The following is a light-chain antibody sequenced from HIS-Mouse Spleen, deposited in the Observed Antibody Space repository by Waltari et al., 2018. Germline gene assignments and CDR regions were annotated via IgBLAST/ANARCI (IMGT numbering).Light chain of an antibody. Sequence: QSALTQPASVSGSPGQSITISCTGTSSDVGSYNLVSWYQQHPGKAPKLMIYEGSKRPSGVSNRFSGSKSGNTASLTISGLQAEDEADYYCCSYAGSSTWVFGGVTKLTVL. CDR2: EGS. J-gene: IGLJ3*02. CDR1: SSDVGSYNL. CDR3: CSYAGSSTWV. V-gene: IGLV2-23*01.